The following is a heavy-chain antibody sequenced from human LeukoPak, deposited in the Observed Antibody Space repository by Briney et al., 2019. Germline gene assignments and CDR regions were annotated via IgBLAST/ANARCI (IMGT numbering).Heavy chain of an antibody. CDR1: GGSISSGDYY. J-gene: IGHJ6*02. Sequence: PSETLSLTCTVSGGSISSGDYYWSWIRQPPGKGLEWIGYIYYSGSTYYNPSLKSRVTISVDTSKNQFSLKLSSVTAADTAVYYCASSFHGSGSYYYYYSMDVWGQGTTVTVSS. CDR3: ASSFHGSGSYYYYYSMDV. V-gene: IGHV4-30-4*01. D-gene: IGHD3-10*01. CDR2: IYYSGST.